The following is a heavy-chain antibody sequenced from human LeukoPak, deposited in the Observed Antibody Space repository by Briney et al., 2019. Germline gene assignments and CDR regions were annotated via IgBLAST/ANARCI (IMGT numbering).Heavy chain of an antibody. CDR2: IKEDGSDK. V-gene: IGHV3-7*01. D-gene: IGHD6-25*01. CDR3: ARIRAAAGHFHIDY. Sequence: PGGSLRLSCAASGFTFSTYWMSWVRQAPGKGLEWVANIKEDGSDKYYVDSVKGRFTISRDNARNSLYLQMNSLRAGDMALYYCARIRAAAGHFHIDYWGQGTLVTVSS. J-gene: IGHJ4*02. CDR1: GFTFSTYW.